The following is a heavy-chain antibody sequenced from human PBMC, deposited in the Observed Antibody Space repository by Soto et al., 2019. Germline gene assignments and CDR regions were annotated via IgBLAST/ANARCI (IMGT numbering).Heavy chain of an antibody. CDR1: GGSFSGYH. CDR3: ARGEIGWFGELIRFYYYNAMDV. CDR2: INHSGST. J-gene: IGHJ6*02. D-gene: IGHD3-10*01. Sequence: PSDTLYLTSAVYGGSFSGYHWSWIRQPPGKGLEWIGEINHSGSTNYNPSLKSRVTISLDTSKNQFSLKLSSLTAADTAVYFCARGEIGWFGELIRFYYYNAMDVWGQGTTVTVSS. V-gene: IGHV4-34*01.